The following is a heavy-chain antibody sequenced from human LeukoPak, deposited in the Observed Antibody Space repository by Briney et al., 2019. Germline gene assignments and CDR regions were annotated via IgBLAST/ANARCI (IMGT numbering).Heavy chain of an antibody. CDR2: IIPILGIA. J-gene: IGHJ4*02. D-gene: IGHD4-17*01. CDR1: GGTFSSYT. CDR3: ARVDFYGDYEESDY. V-gene: IGHV1-69*02. Sequence: SVKVSCKASGGTFSSYTISWVRQAPGQGLEWMGRIIPILGIANYAQKFQGRVTITADKSTSTAYMELSSLRSEDTAVYYCARVDFYGDYEESDYWGQGTLVTVSS.